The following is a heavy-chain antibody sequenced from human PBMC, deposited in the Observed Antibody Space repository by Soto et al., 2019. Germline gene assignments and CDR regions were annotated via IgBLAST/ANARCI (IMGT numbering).Heavy chain of an antibody. CDR2: INWNGGST. Sequence: GGSLRLSCAASGFTFDDYGMSWVRQAPGKGLEWVSGINWNGGSTGYADSVKGRFTISRDNAKNSLYLQMNSLRAEDTALYYCARASMYYYDSSGYYYLDYWGQGTLVTVSS. CDR1: GFTFDDYG. CDR3: ARASMYYYDSSGYYYLDY. D-gene: IGHD3-22*01. J-gene: IGHJ4*02. V-gene: IGHV3-20*04.